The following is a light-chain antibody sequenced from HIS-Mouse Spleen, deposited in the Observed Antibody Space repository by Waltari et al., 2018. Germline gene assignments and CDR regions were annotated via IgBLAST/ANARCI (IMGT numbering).Light chain of an antibody. Sequence: QSVLTQPPSASGTPGQRVTIPCSGRSSNIGSNYVYWYPQLPGTAPKLLIYRNNQRPSGVPDRFSGSKSGTSASLAISGLRSEDEADYYCAAWDDSLSGPVFGGGTKLTVL. CDR1: SSNIGSNY. V-gene: IGLV1-47*01. CDR2: RNN. J-gene: IGLJ3*02. CDR3: AAWDDSLSGPV.